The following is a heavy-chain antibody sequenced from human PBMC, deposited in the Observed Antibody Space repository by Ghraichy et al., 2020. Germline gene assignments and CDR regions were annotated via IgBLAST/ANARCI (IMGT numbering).Heavy chain of an antibody. V-gene: IGHV1-18*04. CDR3: ARDWGRGIVVVPAAMLNY. CDR2: ISAYNGNT. Sequence: ASVKVSCKASGYTFTSYGISWVRQAPGQGLEWMGWISAYNGNTNYAQKLQGRVTMTTDTSTSTAYMELRSLRSDDTAVYYCARDWGRGIVVVPAAMLNYWGQGTLVTVSS. J-gene: IGHJ4*02. CDR1: GYTFTSYG. D-gene: IGHD2-2*01.